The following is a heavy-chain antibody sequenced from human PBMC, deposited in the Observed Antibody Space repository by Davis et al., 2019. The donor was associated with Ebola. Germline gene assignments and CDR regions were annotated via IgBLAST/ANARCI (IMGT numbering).Heavy chain of an antibody. J-gene: IGHJ4*02. D-gene: IGHD6-6*01. CDR3: ARDREPAARRYYFDY. Sequence: GESLKISCAASGFTFSSYSMNWVRQAPGKGLEWVSSISSSSSYIYYADSVKGRFTISRDNAKNSLYLQMNSLRAEDTAVYYCARDREPAARRYYFDYWGQGTLATVSS. CDR2: ISSSSSYI. CDR1: GFTFSSYS. V-gene: IGHV3-21*01.